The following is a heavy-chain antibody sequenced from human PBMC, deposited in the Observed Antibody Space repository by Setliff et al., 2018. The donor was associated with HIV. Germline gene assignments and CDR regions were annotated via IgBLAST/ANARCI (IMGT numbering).Heavy chain of an antibody. CDR1: GDSIRGYY. V-gene: IGHV4-59*08. Sequence: PSETLSLTCTVSGDSIRGYYWSWIRQPPGKGLEWMGYVFYTGFAAYNPSLKSRLTISVDTSKSQFSLKLTSVTAADTAIYYCARQVSIPGVPITPVDYWGQGALVTVSS. D-gene: IGHD5-12*01. CDR3: ARQVSIPGVPITPVDY. J-gene: IGHJ4*02. CDR2: VFYTGFA.